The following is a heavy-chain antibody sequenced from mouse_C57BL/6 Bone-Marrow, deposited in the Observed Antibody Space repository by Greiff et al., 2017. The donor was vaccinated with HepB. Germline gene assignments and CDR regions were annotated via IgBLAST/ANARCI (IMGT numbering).Heavy chain of an antibody. CDR2: IYPSDSET. J-gene: IGHJ3*01. CDR1: GYTFTSYW. CDR3: ARLGVVAPFAY. Sequence: VQLQQPGAELVRPGSSVKLSCKASGYTFTSYWMDWVKQRPGQGLEWIGNIYPSDSETHYNQKFKDKATLTVDKSSSTAYMQLSRLTSEDSAVYYCARLGVVAPFAYWGQGTLVTVSA. V-gene: IGHV1-61*01. D-gene: IGHD1-1*01.